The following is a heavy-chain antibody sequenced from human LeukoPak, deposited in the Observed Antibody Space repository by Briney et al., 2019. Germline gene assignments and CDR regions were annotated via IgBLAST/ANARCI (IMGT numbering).Heavy chain of an antibody. D-gene: IGHD1-14*01. Sequence: GGSLRLSCAASGFDFSSYGMHWVRQAPGKGLEWVAYIHYDSTTEDYADSVQGRFTISRDNSKNTLFLQMNNLRVEDMAVYYCATSPGGGSNAYFDYWGQGTLVTVSS. CDR3: ATSPGGGSNAYFDY. CDR1: GFDFSSYG. CDR2: IHYDSTTE. V-gene: IGHV3-30*02. J-gene: IGHJ4*02.